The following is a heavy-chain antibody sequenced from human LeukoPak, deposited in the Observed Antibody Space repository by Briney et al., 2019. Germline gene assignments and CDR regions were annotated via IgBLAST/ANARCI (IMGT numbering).Heavy chain of an antibody. V-gene: IGHV3-21*01. CDR1: GFTFRSYS. CDR2: ISSSSSYM. CDR3: ARGDASLQRNDALDI. J-gene: IGHJ3*02. D-gene: IGHD4-11*01. Sequence: GGSLRLSCAASGFTFRSYSMNWVRQAPGKGLEWVSSISSSSSYMYYADSVKGRFTISRDNAKNALYLQMHSLRAEDTAVYYCARGDASLQRNDALDIWGQGTMVTVSS.